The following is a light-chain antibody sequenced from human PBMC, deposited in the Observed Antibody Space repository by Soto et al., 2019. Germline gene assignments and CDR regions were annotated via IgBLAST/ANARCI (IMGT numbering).Light chain of an antibody. Sequence: QSVLTQPASVSGSPGQSITISCTGTSSDVGGYNYVSWYQQHPGKSLKLMIYDVSNRTSGVSNRFSCSKSGNTASLTISGLQAEDEADYYCSSYTSSSLYVFGTGTKLTVL. CDR3: SSYTSSSLYV. CDR2: DVS. J-gene: IGLJ1*01. V-gene: IGLV2-14*01. CDR1: SSDVGGYNY.